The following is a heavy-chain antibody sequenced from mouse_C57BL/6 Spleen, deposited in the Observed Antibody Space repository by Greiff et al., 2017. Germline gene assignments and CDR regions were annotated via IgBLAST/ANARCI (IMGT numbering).Heavy chain of an antibody. CDR1: GYTFTSYW. CDR3: TRDYGSSYFDY. CDR2: IYPGNSDT. Sequence: VHVKQSGTVLARPGASVKMSCKTSGYTFTSYWMHWVKQRPGQGLEWIGAIYPGNSDTSYNQKFKGKAKLTAVPSASTAYMELSSLTNEDSAVYYCTRDYGSSYFDYWGQGTTLTVSS. V-gene: IGHV1-5*01. D-gene: IGHD1-1*01. J-gene: IGHJ2*01.